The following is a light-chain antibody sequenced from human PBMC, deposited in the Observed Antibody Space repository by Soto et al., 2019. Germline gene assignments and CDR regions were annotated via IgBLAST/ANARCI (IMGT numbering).Light chain of an antibody. Sequence: DIQITQSPSSLSASVGDRITITCQASQDIGKSVNWYQQQPGQAPNLLXYETSNLQTGVPARFSGSGSGTYGTFIINSLQKEDLATYYCQQYDSLTITFGLGTRLEIK. CDR3: QQYDSLTIT. J-gene: IGKJ5*01. CDR1: QDIGKS. CDR2: ETS. V-gene: IGKV1-33*01.